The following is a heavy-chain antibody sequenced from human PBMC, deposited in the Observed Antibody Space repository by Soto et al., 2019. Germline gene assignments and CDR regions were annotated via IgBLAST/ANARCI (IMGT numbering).Heavy chain of an antibody. CDR3: ARDRSGIAEVS. Sequence: WGSLRLSCVASGFTFSDYYMSWIRQAPGKGLEWVSYISGSVSTTYYADSVKGRFTTSRDNAKNSLFLQMDSLRAEDTGVYYCARDRSGIAEVSWGQGSLVTVSS. CDR2: ISGSVSTT. J-gene: IGHJ1*01. CDR1: GFTFSDYY. D-gene: IGHD6-13*01. V-gene: IGHV3-11*01.